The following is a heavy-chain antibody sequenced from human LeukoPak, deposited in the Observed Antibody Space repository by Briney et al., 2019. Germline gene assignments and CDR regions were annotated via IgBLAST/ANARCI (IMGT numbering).Heavy chain of an antibody. D-gene: IGHD2-21*02. Sequence: GGSLRLSCAASGFTFSSYSMNWVRQAPGKGLEWVSSISSSSSYIYYADSVKGRSTISRDNAKNSLYLQMNSLRAEDTAVYYCARDSFVVVTAKNDYWGQGTLVTVSS. CDR3: ARDSFVVVTAKNDY. CDR1: GFTFSSYS. CDR2: ISSSSSYI. J-gene: IGHJ4*02. V-gene: IGHV3-21*01.